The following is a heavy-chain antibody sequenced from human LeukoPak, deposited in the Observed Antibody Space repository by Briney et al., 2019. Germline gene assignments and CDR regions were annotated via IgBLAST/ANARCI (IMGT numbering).Heavy chain of an antibody. CDR1: GFTFSSYW. J-gene: IGHJ4*02. V-gene: IGHV3-7*03. CDR2: MKEDGTKK. CDR3: AKEYSGSFDY. D-gene: IGHD3-10*01. Sequence: TGGSLRLSCAASGFTFSSYWMNWVRQAPGKGLEWVATMKEDGTKKYYVDSVKGRFTISRDNAKNSLYLQMNSLRAEDTALYYCAKEYSGSFDYWGQGTLVTVSS.